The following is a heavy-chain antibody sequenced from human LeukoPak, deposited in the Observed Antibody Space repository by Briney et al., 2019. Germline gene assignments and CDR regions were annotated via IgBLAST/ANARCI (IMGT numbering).Heavy chain of an antibody. V-gene: IGHV4-39*01. CDR2: IHDSGST. CDR3: ARVYSSSGWYGSFQH. J-gene: IGHJ1*01. D-gene: IGHD6-19*01. CDR1: GGSISSSSYY. Sequence: SETLSLTCTVSGGSISSSSYYWGWIRQPPGKGLEWIGTIHDSGSTYYNPSLKSRVTISVDTSKNQFSLKLRSVTAADTAVYYCARVYSSSGWYGSFQHWGQGTLVSVSS.